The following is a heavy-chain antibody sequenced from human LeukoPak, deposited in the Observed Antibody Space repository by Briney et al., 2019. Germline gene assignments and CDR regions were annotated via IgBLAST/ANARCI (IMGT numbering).Heavy chain of an antibody. CDR1: GASIISDTYY. V-gene: IGHV4-39*07. J-gene: IGHJ4*02. CDR3: ARNFYASSGYYLDDFYFDF. Sequence: SETLSLTCTVSGASIISDTYYWGWIRQPPGRGLEWIGSIYYSGSTYYSPSLKSRVTMSVDTSTNQFSLKLISVTAADTALYYCARNFYASSGYYLDDFYFDFWGQGTLVTVSS. CDR2: IYYSGST. D-gene: IGHD3-22*01.